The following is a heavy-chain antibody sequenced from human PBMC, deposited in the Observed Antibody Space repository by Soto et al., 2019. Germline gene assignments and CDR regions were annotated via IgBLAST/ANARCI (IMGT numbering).Heavy chain of an antibody. J-gene: IGHJ2*01. V-gene: IGHV4-34*01. Sequence: PSETLSLTCAVYGGSFSGYYWSWIRQPPGKGLEWIGEINHSGSTNFNPSLKSRVSISVDTSKKQFSLKLSSVTAADTAVYYCGAHLKTRMTVYWYCGLWGRGTLVTVSS. D-gene: IGHD4-17*01. CDR3: GAHLKTRMTVYWYCGL. CDR2: INHSGST. CDR1: GGSFSGYY.